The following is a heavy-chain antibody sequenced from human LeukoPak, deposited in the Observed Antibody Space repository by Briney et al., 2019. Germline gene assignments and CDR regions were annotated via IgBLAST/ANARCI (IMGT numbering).Heavy chain of an antibody. V-gene: IGHV1-2*02. CDR2: INPNSGGT. CDR3: ARYYDSSGYCLDY. Sequence: ASVKVSCKASGYTFTSYDINWVRQAPGQGLEWMGWINPNSGGTNYAQKFQGRVTMTRDTSISAAYMELSRLRSDDTAVYYCARYYDSSGYCLDYWGQGTLVTVSS. CDR1: GYTFTSYD. D-gene: IGHD3-22*01. J-gene: IGHJ4*02.